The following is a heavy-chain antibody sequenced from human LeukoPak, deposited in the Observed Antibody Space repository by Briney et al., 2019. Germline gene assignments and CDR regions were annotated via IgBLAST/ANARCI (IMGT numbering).Heavy chain of an antibody. CDR1: GYSFISYW. CDR3: ATGYGSGRGAFDI. CDR2: IYPGDSDT. Sequence: GESLKISCVGSGYSFISYWIAWVRQMPGKGLEWMGIIYPGDSDTTYSPSFQGQVTISADKFISTAYLQWSSLKASDTAIYYCATGYGSGRGAFDIWGQGTMVSVSS. V-gene: IGHV5-51*01. J-gene: IGHJ3*02. D-gene: IGHD6-19*01.